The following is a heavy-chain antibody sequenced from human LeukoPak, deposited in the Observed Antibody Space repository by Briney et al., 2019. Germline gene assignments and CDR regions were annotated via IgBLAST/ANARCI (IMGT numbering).Heavy chain of an antibody. CDR1: GFPFSTYT. CDR3: ARDRRYFDTGGLGGPDY. CDR2: ISSSSSYI. Sequence: GGSLRLSCAASGFPFSTYTMNWVRQAPGKGLEWVSSISSSSSYIYYADSMKGRFAISRDNAKNSLYLQMNNLRAEDTAVYYCARDRRYFDTGGLGGPDYWGQGTLVTVSS. V-gene: IGHV3-21*01. J-gene: IGHJ4*02. D-gene: IGHD2-8*02.